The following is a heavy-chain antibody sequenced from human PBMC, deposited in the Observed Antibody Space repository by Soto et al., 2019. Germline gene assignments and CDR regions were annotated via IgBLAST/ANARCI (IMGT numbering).Heavy chain of an antibody. D-gene: IGHD3-22*01. V-gene: IGHV1-69*01. CDR1: GGNFNNYA. CDR2: LIPVLGTP. Sequence: QEQLVQSGAEVKKPGSSVKVSCKASGGNFNNYAISWVRQAPGQGLDGLGGLIPVLGTPHYAQNFQERVTIAADEFTTTADMEVGGLISAATAVYYCASGDYSDGSGYGAFEIWGQGTLVSVSS. J-gene: IGHJ3*02. CDR3: ASGDYSDGSGYGAFEI.